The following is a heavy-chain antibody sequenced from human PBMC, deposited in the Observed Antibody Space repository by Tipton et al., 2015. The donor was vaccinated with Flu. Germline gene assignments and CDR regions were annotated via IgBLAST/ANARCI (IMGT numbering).Heavy chain of an antibody. D-gene: IGHD4-11*01. V-gene: IGHV4-34*01. CDR3: ARRDYSSYVSVPKNWFDR. Sequence: GLVKPSETLSLTCAVYGGSFSGHHWSWVRQPPGKGPEWIGEINHSGSTNYNLSLKSRVTISVDTSKNQFSLKLNSVTAADTAVYYCARRDYSSYVSVPKNWFDRWGQGTLVTVSS. CDR1: GGSFSGHH. CDR2: INHSGST. J-gene: IGHJ5*02.